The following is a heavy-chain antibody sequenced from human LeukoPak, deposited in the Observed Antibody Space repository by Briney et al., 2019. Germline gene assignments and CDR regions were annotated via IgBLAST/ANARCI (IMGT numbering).Heavy chain of an antibody. CDR1: GGSFSGYY. CDR2: INHSGST. Sequence: SETLSLTCAVYGGSFSGYYWSWIRQPPGKGLEWIGEINHSGSTNYNPSLKSRVTISVDTSKNQFSLKLSSVTAADTAVYYCAAGSPTPFDYWDQGTLVTVSS. CDR3: AAGSPTPFDY. J-gene: IGHJ4*02. D-gene: IGHD3-10*01. V-gene: IGHV4-34*01.